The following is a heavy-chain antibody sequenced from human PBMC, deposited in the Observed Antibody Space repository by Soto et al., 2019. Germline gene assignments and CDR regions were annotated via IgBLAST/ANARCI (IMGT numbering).Heavy chain of an antibody. CDR1: GFTFSGSA. V-gene: IGHV3-73*01. Sequence: GGSLRLSCAASGFTFSGSAMHWVRQAPGKGLEWVGRIKTKANSYATTYAASVKGRFTISRDDSKNTAYLQMNSLKTEDTAVYYCARDPMHLNCTNGVCYTGRDYYYYYMDVWGKGTTVTVSS. D-gene: IGHD2-8*01. CDR3: ARDPMHLNCTNGVCYTGRDYYYYYMDV. CDR2: IKTKANSYAT. J-gene: IGHJ6*03.